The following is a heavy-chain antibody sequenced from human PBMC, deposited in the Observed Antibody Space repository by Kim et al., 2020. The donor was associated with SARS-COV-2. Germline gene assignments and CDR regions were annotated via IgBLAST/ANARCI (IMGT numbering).Heavy chain of an antibody. J-gene: IGHJ4*02. CDR2: IKSKTGGGTV. Sequence: GGSLRLSCAASGFTFRNAWMSWVRQAPGKGLEWVGRIKSKTGGGTVEYAAPVKGRSTISRDDSKNTVYLQMNSLKTEDTAVYYCTASGYYYEFVYWGQGT. CDR1: GFTFRNAW. D-gene: IGHD3-22*01. CDR3: TASGYYYEFVY. V-gene: IGHV3-15*01.